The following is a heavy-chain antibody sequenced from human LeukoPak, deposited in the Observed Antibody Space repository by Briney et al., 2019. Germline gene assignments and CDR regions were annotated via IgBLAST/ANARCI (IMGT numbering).Heavy chain of an antibody. J-gene: IGHJ6*04. V-gene: IGHV1-18*04. Sequence: ASVKVFCKASGYTFTSYGISWVRQAPGQGLEWMGWISAYNGNTNYAQKLQGRVTMTTDTSTSTVYMELRSLRSDDTAVYYCARGMVRGADDYYYGMDVWGKGTTVTVSS. CDR1: GYTFTSYG. CDR2: ISAYNGNT. CDR3: ARGMVRGADDYYYGMDV. D-gene: IGHD3-10*01.